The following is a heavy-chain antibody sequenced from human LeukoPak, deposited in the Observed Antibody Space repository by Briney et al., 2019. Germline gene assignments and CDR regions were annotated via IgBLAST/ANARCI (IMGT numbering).Heavy chain of an antibody. CDR3: ARHRPTDYGFWFDY. J-gene: IGHJ4*02. V-gene: IGHV4-39*01. CDR2: IYYSGST. CDR1: GGSISSSSYY. D-gene: IGHD3/OR15-3a*01. Sequence: SETLSLTCSVSGGSISSSSYYWGWLRQPPGKGLEWIGTIYYSGSTYYNQSLKSRVSIAVDTSKNQFSLKLSSVTAADTTVYYCARHRPTDYGFWFDYWGQGALVTVSS.